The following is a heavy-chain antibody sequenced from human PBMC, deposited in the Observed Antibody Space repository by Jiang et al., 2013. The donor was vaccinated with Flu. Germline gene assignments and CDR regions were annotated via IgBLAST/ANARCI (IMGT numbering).Heavy chain of an antibody. CDR2: IYYSGST. V-gene: IGHV4-59*01. J-gene: IGHJ4*02. D-gene: IGHD6-19*01. CDR3: ARVVSSGWYYFDY. Sequence: LLKPSETLSLTCTVSGGSISSYYWSWIRQPPGKGLEWIGYIYYSGSTNYNPSLKSRVTISVDTSKNQFSLKLSSVTAADTAVYYCARVVSSGWYYFDYWGQGTLVTVSS. CDR1: GGSISSYY.